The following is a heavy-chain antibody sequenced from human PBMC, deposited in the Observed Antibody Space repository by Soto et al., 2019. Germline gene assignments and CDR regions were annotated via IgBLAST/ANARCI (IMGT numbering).Heavy chain of an antibody. Sequence: AQLVQSGAEVKKPGESLKISCQGSGYTFTGYWIGWVRQMPGKGLEWMGIIYPNDSDTRYSPSFQGQVTISADKSINTAYLQWSSLKASDTAMYYCVVQQKRPWVNYWGQGTLVTVSS. D-gene: IGHD6-13*01. CDR2: IYPNDSDT. V-gene: IGHV5-51*01. J-gene: IGHJ4*02. CDR1: GYTFTGYW. CDR3: VVQQKRPWVNY.